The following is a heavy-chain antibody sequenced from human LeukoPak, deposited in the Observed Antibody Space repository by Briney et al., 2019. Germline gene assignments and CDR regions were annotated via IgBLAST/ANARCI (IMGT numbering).Heavy chain of an antibody. CDR3: ARDLDIVATGWNYGMDV. CDR1: GGSISSYY. D-gene: IGHD5-12*01. J-gene: IGHJ6*02. Sequence: SETLSLTCTVSGGSISSYYWSWIRQPPGKGLEWIGYIYYSGSTNYNPSLKSRVTISVDTSKNQLSLKLSSVTAADTAVYYCARDLDIVATGWNYGMDVWGQGTTVTVSS. V-gene: IGHV4-59*01. CDR2: IYYSGST.